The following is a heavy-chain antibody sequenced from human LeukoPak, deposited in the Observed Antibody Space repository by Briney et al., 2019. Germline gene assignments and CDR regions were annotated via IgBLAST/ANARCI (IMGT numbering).Heavy chain of an antibody. V-gene: IGHV3-23*01. CDR1: GFTFSSYA. Sequence: GASLRLSCAASGFTFSSYAMGWVRQAPGKGLEWVSAISGSGSSTYYADSVKGRFTISRDNSKNTLYLQMNSLRAEDTAVYYCAKDRYCSGGSCYSGFDYWGQGTLVTVSS. J-gene: IGHJ4*02. CDR3: AKDRYCSGGSCYSGFDY. D-gene: IGHD2-15*01. CDR2: ISGSGSST.